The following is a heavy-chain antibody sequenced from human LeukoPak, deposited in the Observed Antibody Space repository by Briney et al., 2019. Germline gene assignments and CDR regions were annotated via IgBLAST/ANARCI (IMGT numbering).Heavy chain of an antibody. CDR1: GFTFSDYA. Sequence: PGGSLTLTCTASGFTFSDYALGWVRQAPGKGLEWVSGISDSGRSTYYSDSVRGRCTISRDISKNSVYLEVNNLRAEDTAVYFCARDDNFIPYWGQGTLVSVSS. J-gene: IGHJ4*02. V-gene: IGHV3-23*01. D-gene: IGHD1-1*01. CDR2: ISDSGRST. CDR3: ARDDNFIPY.